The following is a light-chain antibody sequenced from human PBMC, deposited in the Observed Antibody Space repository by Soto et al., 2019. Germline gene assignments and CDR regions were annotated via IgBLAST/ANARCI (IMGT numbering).Light chain of an antibody. J-gene: IGKJ3*01. CDR1: QRVISDY. Sequence: EIVLTQSPGTLSLSPGERATLSCRASQRVISDYLAWYQQKPGQAPRLLIYGASNRATGIPDRFSDSGSGTDFTLTISRLEPEDFAVYYCQQYGSSPPFPFGPETTIDIK. CDR2: GAS. V-gene: IGKV3-20*01. CDR3: QQYGSSPPFP.